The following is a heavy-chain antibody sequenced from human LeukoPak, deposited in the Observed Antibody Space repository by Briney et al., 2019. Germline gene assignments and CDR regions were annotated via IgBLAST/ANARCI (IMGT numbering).Heavy chain of an antibody. D-gene: IGHD6-13*01. CDR3: ASRRGKTSIAAADFDY. J-gene: IGHJ4*02. CDR1: GFTFSSYS. Sequence: PGGSLRLSCAASGFTFSSYSMNWVRPAPGTGPEWVSSISSSSSYIYYADSVRGRFTISRSNAKSSLYLQMNSLRAEDTAVYYCASRRGKTSIAAADFDYWGQGTLVTVSS. V-gene: IGHV3-21*01. CDR2: ISSSSSYI.